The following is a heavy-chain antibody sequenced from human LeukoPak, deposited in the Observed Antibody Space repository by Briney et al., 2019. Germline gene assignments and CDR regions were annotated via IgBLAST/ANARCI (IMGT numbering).Heavy chain of an antibody. D-gene: IGHD2-21*02. CDR2: IYHSGST. Sequence: SETLSLTCAVSGYSISSGCYWGWIRQPPGKGLEWIGSIYHSGSTYYNPSLKSRVTTSVDTSKNQFSLKLSSVTAADTAVYYCARHNGGDPATAGYWGQGTLVTVSS. J-gene: IGHJ4*02. V-gene: IGHV4-38-2*01. CDR1: GYSISSGCY. CDR3: ARHNGGDPATAGY.